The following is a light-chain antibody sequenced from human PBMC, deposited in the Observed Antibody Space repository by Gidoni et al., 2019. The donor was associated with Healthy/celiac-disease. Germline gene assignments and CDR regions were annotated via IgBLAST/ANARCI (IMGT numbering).Light chain of an antibody. Sequence: DIVMTQSPDSLAVSLGERATINCKSSQSVLYSSNNKNYLAWYQQKPGQPPKLLIYWASTRESGFPDRFSGSGSGTDFTLTISSLQAEDVAFYYCQQYYSTPQPFGQGTKVEIK. J-gene: IGKJ1*01. CDR3: QQYYSTPQP. CDR2: WAS. V-gene: IGKV4-1*01. CDR1: QSVLYSSNNKNY.